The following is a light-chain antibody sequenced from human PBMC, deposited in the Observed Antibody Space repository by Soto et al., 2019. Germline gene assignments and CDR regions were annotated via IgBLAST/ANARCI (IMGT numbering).Light chain of an antibody. Sequence: EIVLTQSPATLSLSPGERATLSCRASQSVSSYLAWYQQKPGQAPRLLIYDASNRATGIPARFSGSGSGTDFSLTICSLETEDFAVYYCQQRSNWPRGTFGQGTKLEIK. CDR3: QQRSNWPRGT. CDR2: DAS. J-gene: IGKJ2*01. V-gene: IGKV3-11*01. CDR1: QSVSSY.